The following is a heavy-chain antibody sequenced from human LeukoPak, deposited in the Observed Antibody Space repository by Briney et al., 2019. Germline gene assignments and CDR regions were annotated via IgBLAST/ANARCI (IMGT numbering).Heavy chain of an antibody. CDR1: GGTFSSYA. Sequence: SVKVSCKASGGTFSSYAISWVRQAPGQGLEWMGGIIPIFGTANYAQKFQGRVTITAEESTSTAYMELSSLRSEDTAVYYCARGGAYYYDSSVDYWGQGTLVTVSS. D-gene: IGHD3-22*01. CDR2: IIPIFGTA. J-gene: IGHJ4*02. V-gene: IGHV1-69*01. CDR3: ARGGAYYYDSSVDY.